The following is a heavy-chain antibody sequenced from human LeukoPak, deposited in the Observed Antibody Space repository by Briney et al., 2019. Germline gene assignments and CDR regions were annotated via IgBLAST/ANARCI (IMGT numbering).Heavy chain of an antibody. CDR3: ARAPGAFDI. Sequence: SETLSLTCTVSGDSITSGSYSWVWIRQHPGTGLEWIGYIYYTGGTHYNPSLKSRLTISVDTSENHFSLKLSSVTAADTAIYFCARAPGAFDIWGQGTMVTVSS. V-gene: IGHV4-31*03. J-gene: IGHJ3*02. CDR1: GDSITSGSYS. CDR2: IYYTGGT.